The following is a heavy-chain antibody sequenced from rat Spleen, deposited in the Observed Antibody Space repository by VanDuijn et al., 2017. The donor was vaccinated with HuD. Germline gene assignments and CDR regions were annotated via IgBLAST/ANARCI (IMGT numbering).Heavy chain of an antibody. D-gene: IGHD1-12*02. Sequence: EVQLQESGPGLVKPSQSLSLTCSVTGFSITTHYWDWIRKFPGNKMEWMGYINNAGSTNYNPSLKSRISITRDTSKNQFFLQVNSVSSEDTATYYCARSDGTHYYLPFPYWGQGTLVTVSS. CDR2: INNAGST. CDR3: ARSDGTHYYLPFPY. V-gene: IGHV3-3*01. J-gene: IGHJ3*01. CDR1: GFSITTHY.